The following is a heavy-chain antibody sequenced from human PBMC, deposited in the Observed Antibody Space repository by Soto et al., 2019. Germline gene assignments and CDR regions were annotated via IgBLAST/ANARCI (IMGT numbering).Heavy chain of an antibody. V-gene: IGHV3-30*18. D-gene: IGHD6-19*01. CDR1: GFTFSSYG. J-gene: IGHJ5*02. Sequence: GGSLRLSCAASGFTFSSYGMHWVRQAPGKGLEWVAVISYDGSNKYYADSVKGRFTISRDNSKNTLYLQMNSLRAEDTAVYYCAKDALHFRQWMVRATREGNCFDTWSQGTLATVSS. CDR2: ISYDGSNK. CDR3: AKDALHFRQWMVRATREGNCFDT.